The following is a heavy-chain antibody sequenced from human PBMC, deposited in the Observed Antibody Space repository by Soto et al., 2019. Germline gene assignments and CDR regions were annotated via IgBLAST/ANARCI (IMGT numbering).Heavy chain of an antibody. V-gene: IGHV3-48*01. J-gene: IGHJ5*02. Sequence: EVQLVESGGGLVQPGGSLRLSCVASGFTFNKYSMNWVRQAPGKGLEWVSYISSSANTRDYADSVKGRFTISRDNAKNSLYLQMNSLRAEDTAVYYCVRDRSGSGNWFDPWGQGTLVTVSS. CDR1: GFTFNKYS. D-gene: IGHD3-10*01. CDR2: ISSSANTR. CDR3: VRDRSGSGNWFDP.